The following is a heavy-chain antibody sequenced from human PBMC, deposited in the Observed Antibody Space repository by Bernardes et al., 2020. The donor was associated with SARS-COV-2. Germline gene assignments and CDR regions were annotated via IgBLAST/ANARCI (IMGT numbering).Heavy chain of an antibody. J-gene: IGHJ6*02. Sequence: GGSLRLSCAASGFAFSTYGMTWVRQAPGKGLEWVSGISCSGVSTYYADPVKGRFTISRDNSKNTLYVQMNSLRAEDTATYYCARNGLRSSNGNYYYYGMDVWGQGTTVTVSS. CDR3: ARNGLRSSNGNYYYYGMDV. CDR1: GFAFSTYG. V-gene: IGHV3-23*01. D-gene: IGHD2-8*01. CDR2: ISCSGVST.